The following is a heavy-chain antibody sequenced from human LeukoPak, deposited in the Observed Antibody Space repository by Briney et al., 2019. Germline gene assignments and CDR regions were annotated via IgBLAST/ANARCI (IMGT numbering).Heavy chain of an antibody. D-gene: IGHD6-19*01. J-gene: IGHJ4*02. CDR2: INPNSGGT. V-gene: IGHV1-2*06. Sequence: ASVKVSCKASGYTFTGYYMHWVRQAPGQGLEWMGRINPNSGGTNYAQKFQGRVTMTRDTSISTAYMELSRLRSDDTAVYYCARGRIDPIAVAGTGVDYWGQGTLVTVSS. CDR3: ARGRIDPIAVAGTGVDY. CDR1: GYTFTGYY.